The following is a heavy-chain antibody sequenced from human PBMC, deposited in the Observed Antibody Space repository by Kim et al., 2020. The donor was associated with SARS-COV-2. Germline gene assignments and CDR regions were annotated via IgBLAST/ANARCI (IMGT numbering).Heavy chain of an antibody. V-gene: IGHV3-48*03. J-gene: IGHJ6*02. Sequence: GGSLRLSCVASGFTLSSYEVNWVRLAPGKGLEWVSYISHSGSTTAYADSGRGRFTISRDNAKASLYRQLNSLRDEDTAVYYCARSRLLQGGSTSYSGLDAWGPGTPCTVSS. CDR1: GFTLSSYE. CDR2: ISHSGSTT. D-gene: IGHD3-16*01. CDR3: ARSRLLQGGSTSYSGLDA.